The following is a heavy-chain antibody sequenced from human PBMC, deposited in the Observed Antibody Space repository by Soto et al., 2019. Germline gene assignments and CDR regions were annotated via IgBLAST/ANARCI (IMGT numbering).Heavy chain of an antibody. CDR2: ISKDGSNK. J-gene: IGHJ6*02. CDR1: GFTFSSHA. D-gene: IGHD4-17*01. V-gene: IGHV3-30-3*01. Sequence: LRLSCAASGFTFSSHAMYWVRRAPGKGLEWVAVISKDGSNKYYADSVKDRFTISRDNSKDTLYLQMNSLRAEDTAVYYCARDQTTVRGGYYYYGMDVWGQGTTVTVSS. CDR3: ARDQTTVRGGYYYYGMDV.